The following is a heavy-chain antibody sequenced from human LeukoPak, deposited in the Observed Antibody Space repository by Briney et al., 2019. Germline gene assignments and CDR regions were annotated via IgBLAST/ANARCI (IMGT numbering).Heavy chain of an antibody. J-gene: IGHJ5*02. V-gene: IGHV1-69*05. CDR2: IIPIFGTA. CDR1: GGTFSSYA. D-gene: IGHD1-7*01. CDR3: ARDNYAGANWFDP. Sequence: SVKVSGKASGGTFSSYAISWVRQAPGQGLEWMGGIIPIFGTANYAQKFQGRVTITTNESTSTAYMELSSLRSEDTAVYYCARDNYAGANWFDPWGQGTLVTVSS.